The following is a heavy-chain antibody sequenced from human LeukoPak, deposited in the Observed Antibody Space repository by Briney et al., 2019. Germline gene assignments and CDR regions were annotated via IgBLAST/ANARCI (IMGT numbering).Heavy chain of an antibody. CDR1: GFTFSSYA. V-gene: IGHV3-30-3*01. Sequence: GGSLRLSCAASGFTFSSYAMHWVRQAPGKGLEWVAVISYDGSNKYYADSVKGRFTISRDNAKNSLYLQMNGLRAEDTAVYYCVAWGNSGSSWGQGTMVIVSS. CDR2: ISYDGSNK. D-gene: IGHD1-26*01. CDR3: VAWGNSGSS. J-gene: IGHJ3*01.